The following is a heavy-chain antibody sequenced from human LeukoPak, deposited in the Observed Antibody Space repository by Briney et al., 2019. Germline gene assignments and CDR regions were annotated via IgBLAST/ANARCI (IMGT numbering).Heavy chain of an antibody. CDR3: ARVGIAAADPFDY. J-gene: IGHJ4*02. CDR2: ISYDGSNK. D-gene: IGHD6-25*01. V-gene: IGHV3-30-3*01. Sequence: GGSLRLSCAASGFTFSSYAMHWVRQAPGKGLEWVAVISYDGSNKYYADSVKGRFTISRDNSKNTLYLQMNSLRAEDTAVYYCARVGIAAADPFDYWGQGTLVTVSS. CDR1: GFTFSSYA.